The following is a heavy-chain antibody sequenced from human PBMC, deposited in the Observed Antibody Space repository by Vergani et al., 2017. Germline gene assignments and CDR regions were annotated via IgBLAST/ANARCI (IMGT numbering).Heavy chain of an antibody. Sequence: QITLKESGPTLVKPTQTLTLTCTVSGFSVSSSGVGVAWIRPPPGKALACLAIIYWNDDKRYSPSLMGRLTIAKDTSRNKVVLTMTNMDPVDTATYYCAHREICDDNYEYLDYWGTGTLVTVSA. D-gene: IGHD4-11*01. CDR2: IYWNDDK. CDR1: GFSVSSSGVG. J-gene: IGHJ4*02. CDR3: AHREICDDNYEYLDY. V-gene: IGHV2-5*01.